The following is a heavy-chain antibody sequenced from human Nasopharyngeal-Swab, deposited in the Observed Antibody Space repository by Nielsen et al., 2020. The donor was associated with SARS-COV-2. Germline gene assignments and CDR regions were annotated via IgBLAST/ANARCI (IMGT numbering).Heavy chain of an antibody. Sequence: GGSLRLSCAASGFTFSSYTMHWVRQAPGKGLVWVSRIKRDGSDINYADSVKGRFTISRDNAKNTLYLQMHSLRAEDTAVYYCARGASTLSNWYFDLWGRGTLVRVSS. D-gene: IGHD2-2*01. V-gene: IGHV3-74*01. CDR1: GFTFSSYT. J-gene: IGHJ2*01. CDR2: IKRDGSDI. CDR3: ARGASTLSNWYFDL.